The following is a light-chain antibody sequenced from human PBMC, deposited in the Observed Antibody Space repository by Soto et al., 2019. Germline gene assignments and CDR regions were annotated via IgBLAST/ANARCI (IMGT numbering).Light chain of an antibody. Sequence: TQTPAAPVLLPEETATLSCRASQSVSGYIGWYQQKPGQAPRLLIYADSNRATGIPARFSGSGSGTDFTLTISSLEPEDFTVYYCQERSNWPITFGEGRRLEI. J-gene: IGKJ5*01. CDR3: QERSNWPIT. CDR1: QSVSGY. CDR2: ADS. V-gene: IGKV3-11*01.